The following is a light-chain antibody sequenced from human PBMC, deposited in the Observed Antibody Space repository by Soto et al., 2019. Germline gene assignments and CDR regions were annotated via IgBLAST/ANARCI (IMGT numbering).Light chain of an antibody. J-gene: IGLJ2*01. V-gene: IGLV2-14*01. CDR2: EVS. Sequence: QSVLTQPASVSGSPGQSITISCTGTSSDVGAYNYVSWYQQHPGKAPKLMIYEVSNRPSGVSNRFSGSKSGNTASLTISGLQAEDEADYCCSSYTTSNTLLFGGGTKLTVL. CDR3: SSYTTSNTLL. CDR1: SSDVGAYNY.